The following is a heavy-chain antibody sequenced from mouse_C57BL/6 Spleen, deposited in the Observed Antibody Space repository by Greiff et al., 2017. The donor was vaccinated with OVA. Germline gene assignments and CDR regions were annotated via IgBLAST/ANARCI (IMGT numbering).Heavy chain of an antibody. D-gene: IGHD1-1*01. J-gene: IGHJ4*01. Sequence: QVQLQQPGAELVKPGASVKLSCKASGYTFTSYWMQWVKQRPGQGLEWIGEIDPSDSYTNYNQKFKGKATLTVDTSSSTAYMQLSSLTSEDSAVYYCARGGRSSSSMDYWGQGTSVTVSS. CDR2: IDPSDSYT. CDR3: ARGGRSSSSMDY. V-gene: IGHV1-50*01. CDR1: GYTFTSYW.